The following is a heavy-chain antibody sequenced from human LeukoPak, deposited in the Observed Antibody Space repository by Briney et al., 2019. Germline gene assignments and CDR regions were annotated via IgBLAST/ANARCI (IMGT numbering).Heavy chain of an antibody. CDR1: GGSISGLW. CDR2: IYPTGST. CDR3: ADGSLPGYFDP. Sequence: PSETLSLTCTVSGGSISGLWWSWLRQPPGKGLEWIGYIYPTGSTSYNPSLQSRVTMSLDTSNNQFSLNLTSVTAADTAVYYCADGSLPGYFDPWGQGTLVTVSS. V-gene: IGHV4-4*08. J-gene: IGHJ5*02. D-gene: IGHD3-10*01.